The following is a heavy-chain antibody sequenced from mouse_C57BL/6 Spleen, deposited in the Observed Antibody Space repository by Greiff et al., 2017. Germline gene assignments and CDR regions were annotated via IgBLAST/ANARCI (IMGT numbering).Heavy chain of an antibody. Sequence: EVQGVESGGGLVKPGGSLKLSCAASGFTFSDYGMHWVRQAPEKGLEWVAYISSGSSTIYYADTVKGRFTISRDNAKNTLLLQMTSLRSEDTAMYYCARLPTVVSMDYWGQGTSVTVSS. CDR1: GFTFSDYG. J-gene: IGHJ4*01. CDR2: ISSGSSTI. V-gene: IGHV5-17*01. D-gene: IGHD1-1*01. CDR3: ARLPTVVSMDY.